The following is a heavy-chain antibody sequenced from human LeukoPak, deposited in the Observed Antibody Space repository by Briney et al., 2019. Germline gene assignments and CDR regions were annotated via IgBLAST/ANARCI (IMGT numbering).Heavy chain of an antibody. D-gene: IGHD6-19*01. V-gene: IGHV4-30-4*01. CDR3: ARVSGWYGMGFDY. CDR1: GGSISSGDYY. Sequence: SQTLSLTCTVSGGSISSGDYYWSWIRQPPGKGLEWIGYIYYSGSTYYNPSLKSRVTISVDTSKNQFSLKLSSVTAADTAVYYCARVSGWYGMGFDYWGQGTLVTVSS. J-gene: IGHJ4*02. CDR2: IYYSGST.